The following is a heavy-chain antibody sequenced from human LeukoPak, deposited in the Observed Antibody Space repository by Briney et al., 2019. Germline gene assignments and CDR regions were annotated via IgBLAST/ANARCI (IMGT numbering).Heavy chain of an antibody. J-gene: IGHJ4*02. CDR3: AKSHSMAQRGYFDY. D-gene: IGHD5-24*01. CDR2: VANSGVDT. V-gene: IGHV3-23*01. Sequence: GGSLRLSCAASGLTFTTYAMSWVRQAPGKGLEWVSTVANSGVDTYYADSVRGRFTISRDNSRNTVYLQINSLRAEDTAVYYCAKSHSMAQRGYFDYWGQGTLVTVSS. CDR1: GLTFTTYA.